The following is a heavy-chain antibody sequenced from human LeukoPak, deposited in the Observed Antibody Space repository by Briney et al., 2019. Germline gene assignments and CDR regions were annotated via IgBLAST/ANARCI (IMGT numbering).Heavy chain of an antibody. CDR2: INSDGSST. J-gene: IGHJ4*02. CDR3: ARGTMIGFLSWYDY. V-gene: IGHV3-74*01. D-gene: IGHD3-22*01. Sequence: GGSLRLSCAASGFTLSSYWMHWVRQAPGKGLVWVSRINSDGSSTSYADSVKGRFTISRDNAKNTLYLQMNSLRAEDTAVYYCARGTMIGFLSWYDYWGQGTLVTVSS. CDR1: GFTLSSYW.